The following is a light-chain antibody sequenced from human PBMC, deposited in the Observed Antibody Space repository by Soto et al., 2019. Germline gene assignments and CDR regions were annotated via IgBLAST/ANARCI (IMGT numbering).Light chain of an antibody. CDR2: WTS. CDR3: QQYSNIPYT. Sequence: DIVMTQSPDSLAVSLGERATINCKSSQSVLDSSNNKNSLAWYQQKPGQAPQLLIYWTSTRESGIPDRFSGSGSGADFTRTISRLQAEDVAIYYCQQYSNIPYTFGHGTKLEIK. CDR1: QSVLDSSNNKNS. V-gene: IGKV4-1*01. J-gene: IGKJ2*01.